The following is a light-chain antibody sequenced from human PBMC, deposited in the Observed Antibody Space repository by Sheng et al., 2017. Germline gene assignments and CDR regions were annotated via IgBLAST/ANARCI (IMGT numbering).Light chain of an antibody. V-gene: IGKV3-15*01. CDR3: QQYDKWPLN. Sequence: VMTQSPDSLAVSPGERATLSCRASQSVGNKLAWYQQKPGQPPRLLMYGASARATGIPARFIASGSGTEFTLTISSLQSEDFAVYYCQQYDKWPLNFGGGTKVEIK. CDR2: GAS. J-gene: IGKJ4*01. CDR1: QSVGNK.